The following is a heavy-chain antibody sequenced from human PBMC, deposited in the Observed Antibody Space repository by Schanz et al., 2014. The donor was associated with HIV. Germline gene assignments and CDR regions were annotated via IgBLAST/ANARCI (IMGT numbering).Heavy chain of an antibody. D-gene: IGHD6-13*01. CDR2: INHGGYT. CDR1: GGSFSGYS. V-gene: IGHV4-34*01. CDR3: ARGPFPGYSTSEFYYYSGLDV. Sequence: QVQLQQWGAGLLKPSQTLSLTCAVYGGSFSGYSWTWIRQPPGKGLEWIGEINHGGYTNYNPSLKRRVSKPVDPSNTQSSLKLPSVTAADTAVYYCARGPFPGYSTSEFYYYSGLDVWGLGTPVTVSS. J-gene: IGHJ6*02.